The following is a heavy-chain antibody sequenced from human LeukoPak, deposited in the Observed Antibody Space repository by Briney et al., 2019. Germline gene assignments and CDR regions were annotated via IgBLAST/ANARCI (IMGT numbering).Heavy chain of an antibody. J-gene: IGHJ4*02. CDR3: ARGAGYSSGWYDY. D-gene: IGHD6-19*01. V-gene: IGHV4-34*01. CDR1: GGSFSGYY. CDR2: INHSGST. Sequence: SETLSLTCAVYGGSFSGYYWSWIRQPPGKGLEWIGEINHSGSTNYNPSLKSRVTISVDTSKNQFSLRLSSVTAADTAVYYCARGAGYSSGWYDYWGQGTLVTVSS.